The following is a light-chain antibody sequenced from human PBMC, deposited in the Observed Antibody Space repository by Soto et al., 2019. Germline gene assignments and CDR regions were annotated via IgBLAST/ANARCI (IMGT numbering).Light chain of an antibody. CDR2: GAS. CDR3: QQYGSSPLMYT. J-gene: IGKJ2*01. CDR1: QSVGSN. V-gene: IGKV3-20*01. Sequence: VVLTQSPATLSLSLGESASLSCRASQSVGSNLAWYQQKRGQAPRLLIYGASSRATGIPDRFSGSGSGTDFTLTISRLEPEDFAVYYCQQYGSSPLMYTFGQGTKLEIK.